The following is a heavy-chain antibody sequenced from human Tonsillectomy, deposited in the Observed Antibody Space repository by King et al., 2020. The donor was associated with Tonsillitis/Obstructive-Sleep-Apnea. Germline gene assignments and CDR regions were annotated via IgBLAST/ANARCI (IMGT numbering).Heavy chain of an antibody. Sequence: VQLVESGGGLVQPGRSLRLSCAASGFTFDDYAMHWVRQAPGKGLEWVSGISWNSGSIGYADSVKGRFTISRDNAKNSLYLQMNSLRAEDTALYYCAKDGNSYYYYNYMDVWGKGTPVTVSS. D-gene: IGHD4-23*01. CDR1: GFTFDDYA. J-gene: IGHJ6*03. CDR2: ISWNSGSI. V-gene: IGHV3-9*01. CDR3: AKDGNSYYYYNYMDV.